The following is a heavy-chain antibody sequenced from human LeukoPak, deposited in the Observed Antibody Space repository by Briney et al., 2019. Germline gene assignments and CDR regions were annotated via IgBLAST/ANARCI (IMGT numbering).Heavy chain of an antibody. CDR3: SRLEDSSLIDVALDI. Sequence: GGSLKLSCAASGFTSSGSVIHWVRQAAGKGLEWVGRIRSKRNKYATAYGASVKGRFTISRDDSKNTAYLHMDSLKTEDTALYYCSRLEDSSLIDVALDIWGQGTVVTVSS. V-gene: IGHV3-73*01. CDR1: GFTSSGSV. J-gene: IGHJ3*02. CDR2: IRSKRNKYAT. D-gene: IGHD6-13*01.